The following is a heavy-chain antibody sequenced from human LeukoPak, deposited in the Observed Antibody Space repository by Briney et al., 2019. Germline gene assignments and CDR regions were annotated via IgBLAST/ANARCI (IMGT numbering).Heavy chain of an antibody. V-gene: IGHV1-46*01. CDR2: INPSSGST. CDR3: ARRGNIWYYFDY. Sequence: ASVKVSCKASGYTFTSFFIHWVRQAPGQGLEWMGIINPSSGSTGYAQKFQGRVTMTRDTSISTAYMELSRLRSDDTAVYYCARRGNIWYYFDYWGQGTLVTVSS. D-gene: IGHD6-13*01. CDR1: GYTFTSFF. J-gene: IGHJ4*02.